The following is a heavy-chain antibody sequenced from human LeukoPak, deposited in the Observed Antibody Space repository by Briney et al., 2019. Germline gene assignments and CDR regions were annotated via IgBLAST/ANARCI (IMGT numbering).Heavy chain of an antibody. CDR1: GFTFSSYG. V-gene: IGHV3-30*02. D-gene: IGHD2-2*01. Sequence: PGGSLRLSCAASGFTFSSYGMHWVRQAPGKGLMRVAFIRYDGSNKYYADSVKGRFTISRDNSKNTLYLQMNSLRAEDTAVYYCAKDTLGYCSSTSCYSLGEYNWFDPWGQGTLVTVSS. CDR2: IRYDGSNK. CDR3: AKDTLGYCSSTSCYSLGEYNWFDP. J-gene: IGHJ5*02.